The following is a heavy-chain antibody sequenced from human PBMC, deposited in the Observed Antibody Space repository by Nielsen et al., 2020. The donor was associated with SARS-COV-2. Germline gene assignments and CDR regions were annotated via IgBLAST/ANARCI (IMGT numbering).Heavy chain of an antibody. D-gene: IGHD5-18*01. CDR2: IYPGDSDT. J-gene: IGHJ4*02. V-gene: IGHV5-51*01. CDR3: ARLPTAMVSLGVDY. CDR1: GYSFTSYW. Sequence: GGSLRLSCKGSGYSFTSYWIGWVRQMPGKGLEWMGIIYPGDSDTRYSPSFQGQVTISADKSISTAYLQWSSLKASDTAMYYCARLPTAMVSLGVDYWGQGTLVTVSS.